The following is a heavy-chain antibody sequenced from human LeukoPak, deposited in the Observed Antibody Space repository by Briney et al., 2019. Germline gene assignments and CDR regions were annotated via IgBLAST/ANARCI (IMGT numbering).Heavy chain of an antibody. V-gene: IGHV4-59*08. Sequence: SETLPLTCTVSGGSISSYYWSWIRQPPGKGLEWIGNIYYSGSTNYSPSLKSRVTISVDTSKNQFSLKLTSVTAADTAVCYCARQERGTTYDYWGQGTLVTVSS. D-gene: IGHD1-7*01. CDR1: GGSISSYY. CDR2: IYYSGST. CDR3: ARQERGTTYDY. J-gene: IGHJ4*02.